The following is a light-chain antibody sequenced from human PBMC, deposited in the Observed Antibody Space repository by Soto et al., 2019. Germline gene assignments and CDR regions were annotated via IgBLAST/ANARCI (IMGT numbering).Light chain of an antibody. CDR3: QSYDSTRAARYV. CDR2: GNS. J-gene: IGLJ1*01. CDR1: RSNIGAGYD. V-gene: IGLV1-40*01. Sequence: SVLTPPPSVSGAPGQRVTISCTGRRSNIGAGYDVHWYPHRPGTAPKLLIFGNSNRPSGVPVPDRFSGSKSGTSASLAITGLQAEDEGDYYCQSYDSTRAARYVFGTGTKLTVL.